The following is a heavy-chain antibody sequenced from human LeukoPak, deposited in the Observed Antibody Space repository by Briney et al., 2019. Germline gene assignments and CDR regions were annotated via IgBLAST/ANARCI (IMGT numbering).Heavy chain of an antibody. CDR3: ARDRGLYSVYDLSYLDY. J-gene: IGHJ4*02. D-gene: IGHD5/OR15-5a*01. V-gene: IGHV3-33*01. Sequence: VGSLRLSCVPPRFSSSSYGMYWVRQAPRKGLERVAVTWDYRRKKKYSDPGKGRVAISRDNSKNTLYLEMYRLRAEDTGVYYCARDRGLYSVYDLSYLDYWGQGTLVTVP. CDR2: TWDYRRKK. CDR1: RFSSSSYG.